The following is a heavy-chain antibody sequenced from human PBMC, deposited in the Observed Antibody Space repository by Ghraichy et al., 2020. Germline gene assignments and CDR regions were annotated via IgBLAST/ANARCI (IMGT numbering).Heavy chain of an antibody. J-gene: IGHJ4*02. D-gene: IGHD5-12*01. CDR2: IIPIFGTA. CDR1: GGTFSSYA. V-gene: IGHV1-69*13. CDR3: ARVYSGYEDPLDY. Sequence: SVKVSCKASGGTFSSYAISWVRQAPGPGLEWMGGIIPIFGTANYAQKFQGRVTITADESTSTAYMELSSLRSEDTAVYYCARVYSGYEDPLDYWGQGTLVTVSS.